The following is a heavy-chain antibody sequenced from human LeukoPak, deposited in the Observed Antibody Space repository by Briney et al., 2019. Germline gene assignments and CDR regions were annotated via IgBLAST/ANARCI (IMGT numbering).Heavy chain of an antibody. V-gene: IGHV1-69*04. Sequence: ASVKVSCKASGGTFSSYAISWVRQAPGQGLEWMGRIIPILGIANYAQKFQGRVTITADKSTSTAYMELSSLRSDDTAIYFCARSDLGTITAGPFNYWGQGTLVAVSS. CDR3: ARSDLGTITAGPFNY. CDR1: GGTFSSYA. CDR2: IIPILGIA. D-gene: IGHD5-24*01. J-gene: IGHJ4*02.